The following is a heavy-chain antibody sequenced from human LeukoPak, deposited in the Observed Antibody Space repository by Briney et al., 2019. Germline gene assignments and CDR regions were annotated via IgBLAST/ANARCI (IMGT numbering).Heavy chain of an antibody. Sequence: SETLSLTCTVSGGSISSSSYYWGWIRQPPGKGLEWIGSIYYSGSTYYNPSLKSRVTISVDTSKNRFSLKLSSVTAADTAVYYCARDFYAAGWFDYWGQGTLVTVSS. CDR2: IYYSGST. CDR3: ARDFYAAGWFDY. CDR1: GGSISSSSYY. J-gene: IGHJ4*02. V-gene: IGHV4-39*01. D-gene: IGHD2/OR15-2a*01.